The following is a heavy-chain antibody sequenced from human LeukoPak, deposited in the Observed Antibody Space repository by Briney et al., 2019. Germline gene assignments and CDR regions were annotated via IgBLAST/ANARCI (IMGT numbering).Heavy chain of an antibody. V-gene: IGHV3-20*04. CDR2: INWNGGST. J-gene: IGHJ4*02. CDR3: ARDPAWGAIDY. Sequence: GGSLRLSCAASGFTFDDYGMSWVRQAPGKGLEWVSGINWNGGSTGYADSVKGRFTISRDNAKNSLYLQMSSLRAEDTAVYYCARDPAWGAIDYWGQGTLVTVSS. CDR1: GFTFDDYG. D-gene: IGHD7-27*01.